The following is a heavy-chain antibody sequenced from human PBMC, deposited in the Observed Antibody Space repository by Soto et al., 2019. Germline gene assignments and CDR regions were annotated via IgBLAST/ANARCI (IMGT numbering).Heavy chain of an antibody. Sequence: QVQLVESGGGVVQPGTSLRLSCAASGFTFSRHGMHWVRQTPGKGLEWLAVILNDASGHWYADSVKGRFTISRDNFENTLYLQMNGLRLEDTYMYYCARDDDYPDNGFAYWGQGTLVTVSS. D-gene: IGHD4-17*01. V-gene: IGHV3-33*01. J-gene: IGHJ4*02. CDR1: GFTFSRHG. CDR2: ILNDASGH. CDR3: ARDDDYPDNGFAY.